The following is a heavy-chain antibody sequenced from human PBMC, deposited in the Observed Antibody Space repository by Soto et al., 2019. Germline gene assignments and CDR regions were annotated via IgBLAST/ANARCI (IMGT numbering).Heavy chain of an antibody. J-gene: IGHJ5*02. V-gene: IGHV4-59*01. CDR1: GASIIRYY. Sequence: QVQLQESGPGLVKPSETLSLTCTVSGASIIRYYWSWIRQPPGKELEWIGNIFYSGSANYNPALKGRVTMSVDTSKNQFSVKLSSVTAADTAVYYCARVGMGRDIVMVLEATPGSCFDPWGQGTLVTVSS. D-gene: IGHD2-21*01. CDR3: ARVGMGRDIVMVLEATPGSCFDP. CDR2: IFYSGSA.